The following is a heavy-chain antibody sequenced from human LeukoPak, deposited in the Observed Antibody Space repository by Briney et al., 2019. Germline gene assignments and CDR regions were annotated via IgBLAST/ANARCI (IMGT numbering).Heavy chain of an antibody. J-gene: IGHJ4*02. V-gene: IGHV3-33*01. D-gene: IGHD3-22*01. CDR1: GFTFSSYA. CDR3: ARVAMSDSSGYCDY. Sequence: GGSLRLSCAASGFTFSSYAMHWVRQAPGKGLEWVAVIWYDGSNKDYVDSVKGRFTISRDNSKNTLYLQMNSLRDEDTAVYYCARVAMSDSSGYCDYWGQGTLVTVSS. CDR2: IWYDGSNK.